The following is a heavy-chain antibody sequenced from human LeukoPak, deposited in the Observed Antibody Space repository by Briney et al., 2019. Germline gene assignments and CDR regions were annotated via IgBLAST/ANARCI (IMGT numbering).Heavy chain of an antibody. CDR1: GITLSNYG. V-gene: IGHV3-23*01. J-gene: IGHJ4*02. CDR2: LSASGGST. D-gene: IGHD3-10*01. CDR3: AKRGVVIRVILVGFHKEAYYFDS. Sequence: GGSLRLSCAISGITLSNYGMSWVRQPPGKGLEWVAGLSASGGSTNYADSVKGRFTISRDNPKNTLYLQMNSLRAEDTAVYFCAKRGVVIRVILVGFHKEAYYFDSWGQGALVIVSS.